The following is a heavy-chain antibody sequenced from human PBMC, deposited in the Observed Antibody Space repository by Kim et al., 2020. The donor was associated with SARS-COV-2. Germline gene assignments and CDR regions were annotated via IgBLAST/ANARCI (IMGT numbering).Heavy chain of an antibody. D-gene: IGHD2-21*01. V-gene: IGHV4-38-2*02. Sequence: SETLSLTCTVSGYSISSGYYWGWIRQFPGKGLELIESIYASGFGYYKPSLKSRVTVSVDTSKNQLSLRLTSVTAADTAVYYCARDHSDGADYNDFDYWGRGILVTVSS. J-gene: IGHJ4*02. CDR3: ARDHSDGADYNDFDY. CDR2: IYASGFG. CDR1: GYSISSGYY.